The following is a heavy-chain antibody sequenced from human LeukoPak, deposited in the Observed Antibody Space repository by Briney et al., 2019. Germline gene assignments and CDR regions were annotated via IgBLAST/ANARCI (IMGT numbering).Heavy chain of an antibody. V-gene: IGHV1-18*04. J-gene: IGHJ4*02. CDR2: ISAYNGNT. Sequence: GASVKVSCKASGYTFTCYGISWVRQAPGQGLEWMGWISAYNGNTNYAQKLQGRVTMTQDTSTSTAYMELRSLRSDDTAVYYCVRDLGVDTTMIFFDYWGQGTLVTVSS. CDR3: VRDLGVDTTMIFFDY. D-gene: IGHD5-18*01. CDR1: GYTFTCYG.